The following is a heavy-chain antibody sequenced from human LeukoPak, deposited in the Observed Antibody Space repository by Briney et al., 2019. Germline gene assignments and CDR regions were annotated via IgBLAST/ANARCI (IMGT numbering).Heavy chain of an antibody. Sequence: QSSDTLSLTRTVSGGSISSSSYYWGWIRQPPGKGLEWIGSIYYSGSTYYNPSLKSRVTISVDTSKNQFSLKLSSVTAADTAVYYCAESNGYSYGYFDYCGEGTLVTVSS. CDR3: AESNGYSYGYFDY. J-gene: IGHJ4*02. CDR2: IYYSGST. CDR1: GGSISSSSYY. V-gene: IGHV4-39*01. D-gene: IGHD5-18*01.